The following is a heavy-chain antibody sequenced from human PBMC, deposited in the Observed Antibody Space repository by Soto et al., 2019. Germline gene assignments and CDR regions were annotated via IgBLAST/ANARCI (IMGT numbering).Heavy chain of an antibody. D-gene: IGHD3-22*01. V-gene: IGHV1-18*01. J-gene: IGHJ4*02. CDR3: ARELNTDSSAYYSFAH. CDR2: VSTNNADT. CDR1: GYHFTAYG. Sequence: ASVKVSCKTSGYHFTAYGLAWLRQAPGQRPEWMGWVSTNNADTNYAEKFQGRVTMTTDKSTTTTYMELRSLRSDDTAVYYCARELNTDSSAYYSFAHWGQGTLVTVSS.